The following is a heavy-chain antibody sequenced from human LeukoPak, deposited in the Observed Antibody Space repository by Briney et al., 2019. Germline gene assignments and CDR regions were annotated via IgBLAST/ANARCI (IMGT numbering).Heavy chain of an antibody. CDR3: ARDLGRGNWNPGGVYFDY. D-gene: IGHD1-20*01. J-gene: IGHJ4*02. Sequence: ASVKVSCKASGGTFSSYAISWVRQAPGQGLEWMGRIIPILGIANYAQKFQGSVTITADKSTSTAYMELSSLRSEDTAVYYCARDLGRGNWNPGGVYFDYWGQGTLVTVSS. V-gene: IGHV1-69*04. CDR2: IIPILGIA. CDR1: GGTFSSYA.